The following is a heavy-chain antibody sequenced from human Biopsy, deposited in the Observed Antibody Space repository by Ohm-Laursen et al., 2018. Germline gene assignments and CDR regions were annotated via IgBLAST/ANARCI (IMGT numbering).Heavy chain of an antibody. J-gene: IGHJ5*02. CDR3: ARGIGSMVRGVIINVNNWFDP. Sequence: APVKVSCKASGYTFTTYAISWVRQAPGQGLEWMGWISTYNGNTNYAQKVQGRVTMTTDTSTSTAYMELRSLRSDDTAVYYCARGIGSMVRGVIINVNNWFDPWGQGTLVTVSS. D-gene: IGHD3-10*01. CDR1: GYTFTTYA. CDR2: ISTYNGNT. V-gene: IGHV1-18*01.